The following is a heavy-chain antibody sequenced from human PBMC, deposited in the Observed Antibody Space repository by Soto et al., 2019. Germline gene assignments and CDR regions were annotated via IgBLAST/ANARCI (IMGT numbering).Heavy chain of an antibody. D-gene: IGHD3-3*01. CDR3: AGGYYDFWSGYYY. CDR1: GFTFSSYA. J-gene: IGHJ4*02. V-gene: IGHV3-23*01. CDR2: ISGSGDST. Sequence: GGSLRLSCAASGFTFSSYAMSWVRQAPGKGLEWVSAISGSGDSTYYADSVKGRFTISRDNSKNTLYLQMNSLRAEDTALYYCAGGYYDFWSGYYYWGQGTLVTVSS.